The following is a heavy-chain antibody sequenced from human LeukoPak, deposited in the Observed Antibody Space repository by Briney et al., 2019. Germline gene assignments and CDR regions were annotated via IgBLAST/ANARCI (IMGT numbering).Heavy chain of an antibody. CDR1: GGTFSSYA. D-gene: IGHD2-8*01. CDR2: IIPIFGTV. V-gene: IGHV1-69*13. CDR3: AQGYCTNGVCQKYYYYYGMDV. Sequence: ASVKVSCKASGGTFSSYAISWVRQAPGQGLEWMGGIIPIFGTVNYAQKFQGRVTITADESTSTAYMELSSLRSEDTAVYYCAQGYCTNGVCQKYYYYYGMDVWGQGTTVTVSS. J-gene: IGHJ6*02.